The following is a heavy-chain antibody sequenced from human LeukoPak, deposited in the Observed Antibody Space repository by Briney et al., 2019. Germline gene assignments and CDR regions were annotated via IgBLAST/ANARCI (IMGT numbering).Heavy chain of an antibody. CDR3: AKAGDYYGSGSYYSY. V-gene: IGHV3-30-3*01. CDR2: ISYDGSNK. J-gene: IGHJ4*02. Sequence: GRSLRLSCAASGFTFSSYAMHWVRQAPGKGLEWVAVISYDGSNKYYADSVKGRFTISRDNSKNTLYLQMNSLRAEDTAVYYCAKAGDYYGSGSYYSYWGQGTLVTVSS. CDR1: GFTFSSYA. D-gene: IGHD3-10*01.